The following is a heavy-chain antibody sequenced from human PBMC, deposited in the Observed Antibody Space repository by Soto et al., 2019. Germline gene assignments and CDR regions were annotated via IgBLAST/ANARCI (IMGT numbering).Heavy chain of an antibody. CDR3: AGGYYGMDV. Sequence: QVQLVESGGGVVQPGRSLRLSCAASGFTFSSYAMHWVRQAPGKGLEWVAVISYDGSNKYYADSVKGRFTISRDNSKNTLYLQMNSLRDEDTAVYYCAGGYYGMDVWGQGTTVTVSS. CDR1: GFTFSSYA. CDR2: ISYDGSNK. V-gene: IGHV3-30-3*01. J-gene: IGHJ6*02.